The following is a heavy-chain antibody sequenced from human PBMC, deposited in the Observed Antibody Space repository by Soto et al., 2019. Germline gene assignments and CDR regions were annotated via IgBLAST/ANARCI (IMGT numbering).Heavy chain of an antibody. CDR1: GYTLTEFS. D-gene: IGHD6-6*01. Sequence: GASVKVSCKVSGYTLTEFSMHWVRQAPGKGLEWMGGFDPEDAETIYAQKFQGRVTMTEDTSTGTAYMELSSLRSEDTAVYYCATTLGSSLQNDYYGMDVWGQGTTVTVSS. CDR2: FDPEDAET. V-gene: IGHV1-24*01. J-gene: IGHJ6*02. CDR3: ATTLGSSLQNDYYGMDV.